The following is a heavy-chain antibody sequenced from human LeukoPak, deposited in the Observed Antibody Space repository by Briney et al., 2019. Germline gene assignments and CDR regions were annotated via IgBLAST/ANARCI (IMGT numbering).Heavy chain of an antibody. CDR2: IYHSGST. CDR1: GYSISSGYY. CDR3: ARVSVLHFDWSPSPIYYFDY. V-gene: IGHV4-38-2*02. Sequence: PSETLSLTCTVSGYSISSGYYWGWIRQPPGKGLEWIGSIYHSGSTYYNPSLKSRVTISVDTSKNQFSLKLSSVTAADTAVYYCARVSVLHFDWSPSPIYYFDYWGQGTLVTVSS. J-gene: IGHJ4*02. D-gene: IGHD3-9*01.